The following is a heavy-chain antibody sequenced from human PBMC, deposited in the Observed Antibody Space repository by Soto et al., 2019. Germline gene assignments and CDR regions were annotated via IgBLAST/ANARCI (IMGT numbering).Heavy chain of an antibody. CDR3: AKSPTGDGFDM. D-gene: IGHD4-4*01. CDR1: GFTFSSYI. V-gene: IGHV3-21*01. CDR2: ISSSSDYI. J-gene: IGHJ3*02. Sequence: EVQLVESWGGLVKPGGSRRLSCAASGFTFSSYIINWVRQAPGKGLEWVSAISSSSDYIFYADSVKGRFTISRNNAKNSTYVHMNCLRAEDTAVYYCAKSPTGDGFDMWGQGTMVTVSS.